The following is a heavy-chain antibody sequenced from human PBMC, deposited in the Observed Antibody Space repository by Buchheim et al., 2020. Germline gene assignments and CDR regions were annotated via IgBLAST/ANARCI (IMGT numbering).Heavy chain of an antibody. CDR1: GFAFDDHG. D-gene: IGHD2-8*02. CDR2: LNWNGGFT. Sequence: EVELVESGGRVVRPGGSLRLSCAASGFAFDDHGMNWVRQVPGKGLEWVSGLNWNGGFTAYADSVKGRFTVSRDNSNTSLYLQMNNLRTEDTALYHCARSRVSGTGGLVDFWGQGTL. CDR3: ARSRVSGTGGLVDF. V-gene: IGHV3-20*01. J-gene: IGHJ4*02.